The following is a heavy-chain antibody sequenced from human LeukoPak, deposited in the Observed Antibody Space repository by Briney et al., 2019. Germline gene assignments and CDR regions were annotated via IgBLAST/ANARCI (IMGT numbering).Heavy chain of an antibody. D-gene: IGHD2/OR15-2a*01. V-gene: IGHV3-74*01. CDR3: AKDESGKYYFPSVFDI. J-gene: IGHJ3*02. CDR1: GFTFSNFW. Sequence: GGSLRLSCAASGFTFSNFWMHWVRQTPGKGPGKGLLWVSRINNDGDSTNYADSVKGRFTISRDNSKNTLYLQMNSLRAEDTAVYHCAKDESGKYYFPSVFDIWGQGTMVTVSS. CDR2: INNDGDST.